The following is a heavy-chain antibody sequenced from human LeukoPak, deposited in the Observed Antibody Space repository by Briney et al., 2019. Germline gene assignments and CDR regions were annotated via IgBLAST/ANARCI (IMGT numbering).Heavy chain of an antibody. Sequence: ASVKVSCKASGYTFTSYGISWVRQAPGQGLEWMGWINPNSGGTNYAQKFQGRVTMTRDTSIGTAYMELSRLRSDDTAVYYCARNYYGSGSYSSWGDAFDIWGQGTMVTVSS. CDR2: INPNSGGT. CDR1: GYTFTSYG. V-gene: IGHV1-2*02. D-gene: IGHD3-10*01. CDR3: ARNYYGSGSYSSWGDAFDI. J-gene: IGHJ3*02.